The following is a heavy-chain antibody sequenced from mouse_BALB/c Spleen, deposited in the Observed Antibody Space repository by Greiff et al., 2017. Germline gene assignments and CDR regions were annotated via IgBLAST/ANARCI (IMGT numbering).Heavy chain of an antibody. Sequence: EVKLVESGGGLVQPGGSRKLSCAASGFTFSSFGMHWVRQAPEKGLEWVAYISSGSSTIYYADTVKGRFTISRDNPKNTLFLQMTSLRSEDTAMYYCARSYYRGSSSYYFDYWGQGTTLTVSS. CDR2: ISSGSSTI. J-gene: IGHJ2*01. CDR3: ARSYYRGSSSYYFDY. CDR1: GFTFSSFG. V-gene: IGHV5-17*02. D-gene: IGHD2-14*01.